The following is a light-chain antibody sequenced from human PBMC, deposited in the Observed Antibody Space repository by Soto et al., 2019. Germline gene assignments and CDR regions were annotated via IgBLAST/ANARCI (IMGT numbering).Light chain of an antibody. CDR2: DAS. V-gene: IGKV1-5*01. CDR1: QSVHSW. CDR3: QQYYDYSPYT. J-gene: IGKJ2*01. Sequence: DIQMTQSPSTLSASVGDRVTITCRASQSVHSWLAWYQQKPGKAPQLLLYDASILEVGVPSTFSGSGSGTEFTLTISSLQPDDFGTYYCQQYYDYSPYTFGQGTKVEIK.